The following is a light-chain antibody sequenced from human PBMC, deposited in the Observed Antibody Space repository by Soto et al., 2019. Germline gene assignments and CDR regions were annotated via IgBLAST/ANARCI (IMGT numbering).Light chain of an antibody. Sequence: EFVLTQSPGTLSLSPGERATLSCRASQSVSSSYLAWYQQKPGQAPRILIYGASTRATGIPDRFSGSGSGTGFPLHIRRLEPEDFALYYCQQYGSSPPLTFGGGTKVEIK. V-gene: IGKV3-20*01. J-gene: IGKJ4*01. CDR1: QSVSSSY. CDR2: GAS. CDR3: QQYGSSPPLT.